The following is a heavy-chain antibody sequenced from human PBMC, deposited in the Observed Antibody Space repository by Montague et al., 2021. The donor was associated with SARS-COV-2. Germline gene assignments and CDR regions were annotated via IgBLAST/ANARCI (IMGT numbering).Heavy chain of an antibody. J-gene: IGHJ5*02. CDR2: IYHAGYI. CDR3: ARAPCVGDCNSLAIWFDP. Sequence: SETLSLTCTVFGYSISSGYFWAWLRQPPGKGLEWIGSIYHAGYIHYNPSLKSRVSISIDTSRNQISLRVTDVAAVDTAVYYCARAPCVGDCNSLAIWFDPWGQGTLVSVSS. D-gene: IGHD2-21*02. CDR1: GYSISSGYF. V-gene: IGHV4-38-2*02.